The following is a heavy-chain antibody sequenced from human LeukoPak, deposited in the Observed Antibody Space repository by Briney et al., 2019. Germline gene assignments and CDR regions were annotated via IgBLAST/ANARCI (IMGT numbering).Heavy chain of an antibody. V-gene: IGHV3-21*01. J-gene: IGHJ3*02. CDR1: GFTFSSYS. D-gene: IGHD4-17*01. CDR2: ISSSSSYI. CDR3: ARRTGAYGDYVYAFDI. Sequence: PGGSLRLSCAASGFTFSSYSMNWVRQAPGKGLEWVSSISSSSSYIYYADSVKGRFTISRDNAKNSLYLQMNSLRAEDTAVYYCARRTGAYGDYVYAFDIWGQGTMVTVSS.